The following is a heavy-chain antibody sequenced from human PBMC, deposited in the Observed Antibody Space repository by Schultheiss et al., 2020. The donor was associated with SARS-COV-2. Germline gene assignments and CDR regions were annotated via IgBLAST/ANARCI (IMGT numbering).Heavy chain of an antibody. CDR3: ARDMGMTTVMYFDY. CDR1: GFTVSSNY. V-gene: IGHV3-21*01. CDR2: ISSSSSYI. Sequence: GGSLRLSCAASGFTVSSNYMSWVRQAPGKGLEWVSSISSSSSYIYYADSVKGRFTISRDNAKNSLYLQMNSLRAEDTAVYYCARDMGMTTVMYFDYWGQGTLVTVSS. J-gene: IGHJ4*02. D-gene: IGHD4-17*01.